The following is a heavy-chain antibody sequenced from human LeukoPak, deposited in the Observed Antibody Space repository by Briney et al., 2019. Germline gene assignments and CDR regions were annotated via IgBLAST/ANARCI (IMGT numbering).Heavy chain of an antibody. J-gene: IGHJ4*02. CDR1: GFTFSSYS. CDR2: ISSSSSYI. Sequence: GGSLRLSCAASGFTFSSYSMNWVRQAPGKGLEWASSISSSSSYIYYADSVKGRFTISRDNAKNSLYLQMNSLRAEDTAVYYCARDRMRYYYGSGSYYFDYWGQGTLVTVSS. D-gene: IGHD3-10*01. V-gene: IGHV3-21*01. CDR3: ARDRMRYYYGSGSYYFDY.